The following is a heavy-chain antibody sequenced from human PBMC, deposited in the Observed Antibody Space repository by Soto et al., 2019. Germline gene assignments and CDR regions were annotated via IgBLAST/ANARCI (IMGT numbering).Heavy chain of an antibody. CDR1: GGSFSSGGYY. CDR3: AGLFHSGYGSFDL. D-gene: IGHD5-12*01. V-gene: IGHV4-31*03. CDR2: VYYGGTT. Sequence: QVQLQESGPGLVKPSQTLSLSCTVSGGSFSSGGYYWSWIRQHPGEGLELIAYVYYGGTTYYSPPLEGRLTMSEDASQSHFALGLRSVTDADTAVYYCAGLFHSGYGSFDLWGQGTLVTVSS. J-gene: IGHJ4*02.